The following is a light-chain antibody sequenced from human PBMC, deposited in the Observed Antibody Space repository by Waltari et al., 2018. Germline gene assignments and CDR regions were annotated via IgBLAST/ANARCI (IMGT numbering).Light chain of an antibody. J-gene: IGKJ1*01. V-gene: IGKV4-1*01. CDR2: WAS. CDR1: QSVLYSGNNRNY. Sequence: DIVMTQSPDSLAVSLGERATLNCHSSQSVLYSGNNRNYLAWYPQKPGQPPKVLIYWASTRESGVPDRFSGSGSGTDFTLTISSLQAEDVAVYYCQQYYVNPPTFGQGTKVEIK. CDR3: QQYYVNPPT.